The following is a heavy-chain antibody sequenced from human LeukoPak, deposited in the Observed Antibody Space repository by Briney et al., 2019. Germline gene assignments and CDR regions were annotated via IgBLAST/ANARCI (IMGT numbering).Heavy chain of an antibody. V-gene: IGHV1-69*13. Sequence: SVKVSCKASGYTFTSYAISWVRQAPGQGLEWMGGIIPIFGTANYAQKLQGRVTITADESTSTAYMELSSLRSEDTAVYYCARYRSGALGGMDVWGQGTTVTVSS. D-gene: IGHD4/OR15-4a*01. J-gene: IGHJ6*02. CDR2: IIPIFGTA. CDR3: ARYRSGALGGMDV. CDR1: GYTFTSYA.